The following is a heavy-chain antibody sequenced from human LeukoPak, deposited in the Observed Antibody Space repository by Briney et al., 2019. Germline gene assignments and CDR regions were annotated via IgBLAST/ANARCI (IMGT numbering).Heavy chain of an antibody. J-gene: IGHJ5*02. D-gene: IGHD3-3*01. CDR3: ARLSRYYDFWSGFNWFDP. CDR2: INHSGST. V-gene: IGHV4-34*01. Sequence: SETLSLTCAVYGGSFSGYYWSWIRQPPGKGLEWIGEINHSGSTNYNPSLKSRVTISVDTSKNQFSLKLSSVTAADTAVYYCARLSRYYDFWSGFNWFDPWGQGTLVTVSS. CDR1: GGSFSGYY.